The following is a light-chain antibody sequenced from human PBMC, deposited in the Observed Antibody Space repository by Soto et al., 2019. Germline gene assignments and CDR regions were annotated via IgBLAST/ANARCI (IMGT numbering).Light chain of an antibody. V-gene: IGKV3-15*01. J-gene: IGKJ1*01. CDR2: EAS. CDR1: QSVNIN. Sequence: EVVMTQSPATLSVSPGESATVSCWASQSVNINLAWYYQKPGQAPRLLISEASTRATGIPARFSGGGSGTKFTLTISSLQSEDFAVYYCQQYGDWPATFGQGTKVEIK. CDR3: QQYGDWPAT.